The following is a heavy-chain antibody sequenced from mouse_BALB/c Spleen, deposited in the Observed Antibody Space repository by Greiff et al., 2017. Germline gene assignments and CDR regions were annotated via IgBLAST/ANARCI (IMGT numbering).Heavy chain of an antibody. J-gene: IGHJ3*01. CDR3: ARGEVWFAY. V-gene: IGHV1-54*01. CDR1: GYAFTNYL. Sequence: VKLQESGAELVRPGTSVKVSCKASGYAFTNYLIEWVKQRPGQGLEWIGVINPGSGGTNYNEKFKGKATLTADKSSSTAYMQLSSLTSDDSAVYFCARGEVWFAYWGQGTLVTVSA. CDR2: INPGSGGT.